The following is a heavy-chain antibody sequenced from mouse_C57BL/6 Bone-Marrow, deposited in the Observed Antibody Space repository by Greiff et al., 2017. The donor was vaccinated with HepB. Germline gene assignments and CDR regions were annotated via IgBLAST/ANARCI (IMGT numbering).Heavy chain of an antibody. V-gene: IGHV10-1*01. Sequence: EVKLVESGGGLVQPKGSLKLSCAASGFSFNTYAMNWVRQAPGKGLEWVARIRSKSNNYATYYADSVKDRFTISRDDSESMLYLQMNNLKTEDTAMYYCVGDGYHGAWFAYWGQGTLVTVSA. J-gene: IGHJ3*01. CDR2: IRSKSNNYAT. D-gene: IGHD2-3*01. CDR3: VGDGYHGAWFAY. CDR1: GFSFNTYA.